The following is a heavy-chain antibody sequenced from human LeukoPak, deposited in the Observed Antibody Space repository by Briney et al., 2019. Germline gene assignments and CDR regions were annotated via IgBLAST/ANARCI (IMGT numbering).Heavy chain of an antibody. J-gene: IGHJ1*01. CDR3: ARGGAARLHFQN. Sequence: SETLSPTCTVSGGSISTYYWNWIRQPPGKGLEWIGYIYHSGSTNYNPSLQSRVTISVDTSKNQFSLNLNSVTAADTAVYYCARGGAARLHFQNWGQGTQVTVSS. V-gene: IGHV4-59*01. D-gene: IGHD6-6*01. CDR2: IYHSGST. CDR1: GGSISTYY.